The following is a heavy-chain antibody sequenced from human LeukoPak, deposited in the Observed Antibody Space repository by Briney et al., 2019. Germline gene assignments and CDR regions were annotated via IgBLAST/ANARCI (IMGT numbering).Heavy chain of an antibody. V-gene: IGHV3-23*01. CDR1: GFTFTSYA. D-gene: IGHD3-10*01. CDR2: ISGSGGSS. J-gene: IGHJ4*02. Sequence: GGSLRLSCAASGFTFTSYAMSWVRQAPGKGLAWVSAISGSGGSSHYADSVKGRFTLSRDNSKSTLYLQMNSLRAEDTAVYYCAREYGSGNYYYDYWGQGTLVTVSS. CDR3: AREYGSGNYYYDY.